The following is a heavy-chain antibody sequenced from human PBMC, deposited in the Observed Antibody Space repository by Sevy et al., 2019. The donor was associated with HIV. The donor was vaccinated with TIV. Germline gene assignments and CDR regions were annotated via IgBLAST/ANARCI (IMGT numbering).Heavy chain of an antibody. CDR2: VYYSGST. Sequence: SETLSLTYTVSGGSISSYYWSWIRQPPGKGLEWIGYVYYSGSTNYNPSLKSRVTISIDTSKKQISLKLTSVTAADTAVYYCARRPSSGWPNFDYWGQGTLVTVSS. CDR3: ARRPSSGWPNFDY. J-gene: IGHJ4*02. D-gene: IGHD6-19*01. CDR1: GGSISSYY. V-gene: IGHV4-59*12.